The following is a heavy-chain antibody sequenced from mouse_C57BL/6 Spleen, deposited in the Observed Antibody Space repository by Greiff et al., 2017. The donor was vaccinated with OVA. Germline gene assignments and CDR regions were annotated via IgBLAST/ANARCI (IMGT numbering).Heavy chain of an antibody. CDR1: GFSLTSYG. CDR2: IWSGGST. J-gene: IGHJ2*01. CDR3: ARMDGYYPYYFDY. D-gene: IGHD2-3*01. Sequence: QVHVKQSGPGLVQPSQSLSITCTVSGFSLTSYGVHWVRQSPGKGLEWLGVIWSGGSTDYNAAFISRLSISKDNSKSQVFFKMNSLQADDTAIYYCARMDGYYPYYFDYWGQGTTLTVSS. V-gene: IGHV2-2*01.